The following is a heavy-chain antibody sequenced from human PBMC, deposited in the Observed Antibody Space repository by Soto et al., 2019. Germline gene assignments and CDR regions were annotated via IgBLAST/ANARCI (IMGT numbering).Heavy chain of an antibody. V-gene: IGHV1-18*01. CDR3: AREWDNKSEHSSGWYDDF. Sequence: APVKVSCKASGYTFSNYGISWVRQAPGQGLEWMGWISGYSGHTYYAQKFQGRVTMTTDTSTNTVYMELRSLRSDDTAVYYCAREWDNKSEHSSGWYDDFWGQGTLVTVSS. CDR1: GYTFSNYG. CDR2: ISGYSGHT. D-gene: IGHD6-19*01. J-gene: IGHJ4*02.